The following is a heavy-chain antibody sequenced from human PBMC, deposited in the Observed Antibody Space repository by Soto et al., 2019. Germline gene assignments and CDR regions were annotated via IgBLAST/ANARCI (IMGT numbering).Heavy chain of an antibody. V-gene: IGHV1-2*04. J-gene: IGHJ5*02. Sequence: ASVKVSCKASGYTFTGYYMHWVRQAPGQGLEWMGWINPNSGGTNYAQKFQGWVTMTRDTSISTAYMELSRLRSDDTAVYYCARGPPTFFDSASFDPWGQGTLVTVSS. D-gene: IGHD2-21*01. CDR3: ARGPPTFFDSASFDP. CDR2: INPNSGGT. CDR1: GYTFTGYY.